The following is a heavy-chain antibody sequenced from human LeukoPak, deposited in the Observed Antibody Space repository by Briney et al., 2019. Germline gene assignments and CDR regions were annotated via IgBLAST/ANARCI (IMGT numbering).Heavy chain of an antibody. CDR2: IYHSGST. CDR3: ARFPPQGFDY. CDR1: GGSISSGGYS. V-gene: IGHV4-30-2*01. J-gene: IGHJ4*02. Sequence: PSQTLSLTCAVSGGSISSGGYSWSWIRQPPGKGLEWIGYIYHSGSTYYNPSLKSRVTISVDTSKNQFSLKLSSVTAADTAVYYCARFPPQGFDYWGQGTLVTVSS.